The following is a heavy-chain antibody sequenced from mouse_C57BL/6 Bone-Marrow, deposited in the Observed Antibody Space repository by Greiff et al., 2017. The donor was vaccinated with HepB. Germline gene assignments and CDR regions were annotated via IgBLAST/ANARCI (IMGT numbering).Heavy chain of an antibody. Sequence: EADGGLVQPKGSLKLSCAASGFSFNTYAMNWVRQAPGKGLEWVARIRSKSNNYATYYADSVKDRFTISRDDSESMLYLQMNNLKTEDTAMYYCVRQRGKEYFDVWGTGTTVTVSS. J-gene: IGHJ1*03. CDR3: VRQRGKEYFDV. CDR2: IRSKSNNYAT. CDR1: GFSFNTYA. V-gene: IGHV10-1*01.